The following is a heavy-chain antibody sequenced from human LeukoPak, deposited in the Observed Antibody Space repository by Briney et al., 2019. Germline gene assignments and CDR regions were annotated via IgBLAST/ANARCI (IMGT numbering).Heavy chain of an antibody. J-gene: IGHJ3*02. CDR2: IYSGGIT. CDR3: ARGVWGSSWDDAFDI. Sequence: SETLSLTCTVSGGSISGYYWSWVRQPPGKGLEWIGYIYSGGITNYNPSLTSRVTISVDTSTNQFSLKLTSVTAADTAVYYCARGVWGSSWDDAFDIWGQGTMVTVSS. CDR1: GGSISGYY. D-gene: IGHD6-13*01. V-gene: IGHV4-59*01.